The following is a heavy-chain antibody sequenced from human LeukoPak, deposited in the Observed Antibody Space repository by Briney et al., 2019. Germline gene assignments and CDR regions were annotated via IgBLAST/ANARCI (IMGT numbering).Heavy chain of an antibody. Sequence: ASVKVSCKASGYTFTGYYMHWVRQAPGQGLEWMGWINPNSGGTNYAQKFQGRITMTRDTSISTAYMELSRLRSDDTAVYYCARDEFGYYYGSGSYWSFDYWGQGTLVTVSS. CDR1: GYTFTGYY. V-gene: IGHV1-2*02. J-gene: IGHJ4*02. D-gene: IGHD3-10*01. CDR2: INPNSGGT. CDR3: ARDEFGYYYGSGSYWSFDY.